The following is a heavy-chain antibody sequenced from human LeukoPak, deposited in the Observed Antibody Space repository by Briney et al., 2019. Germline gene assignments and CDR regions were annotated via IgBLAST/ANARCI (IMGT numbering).Heavy chain of an antibody. Sequence: SETLSLTCTVSGGSISSGDYYWSWIRQPPGKGLEWIGYIYYSGSTYYNPSLKSRVTISVDTSKNQFSLKLSSVTAADTAVYYCARDGYLWSGEILRFDYYYYMDVWGKGTTVTVSS. CDR2: IYYSGST. CDR3: ARDGYLWSGEILRFDYYYYMDV. V-gene: IGHV4-30-4*01. CDR1: GGSISSGDYY. J-gene: IGHJ6*03. D-gene: IGHD3-10*01.